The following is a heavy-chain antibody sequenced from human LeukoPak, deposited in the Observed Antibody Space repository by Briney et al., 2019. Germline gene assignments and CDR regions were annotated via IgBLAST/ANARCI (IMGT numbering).Heavy chain of an antibody. CDR2: IYYSGST. J-gene: IGHJ6*02. Sequence: LETLSLTCTVSGGSVSSGSYYWSWIRQPPGKGLEWIGYIYYSGSTNYNPSLKSRVTISVDTSKNQFSLKLSSVTAADTAVYYCARDYGDYDGYYYYGMDVWGQGTTVTVSS. V-gene: IGHV4-61*01. D-gene: IGHD4-17*01. CDR3: ARDYGDYDGYYYYGMDV. CDR1: GGSVSSGSYY.